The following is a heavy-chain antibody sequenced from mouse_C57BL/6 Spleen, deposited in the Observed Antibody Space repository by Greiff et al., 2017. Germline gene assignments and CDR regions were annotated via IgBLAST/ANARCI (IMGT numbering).Heavy chain of an antibody. CDR3: ARDDGYSFAY. CDR2: IDPSDSET. V-gene: IGHV1-52*01. D-gene: IGHD2-3*01. CDR1: GYTFTSYW. Sequence: VQLQQPGAELVRPGSSVTLSCKASGYTFTSYWMHWVKQRPIQGLEWIGNIDPSDSETHYNQKFKDKATLTVDKSSSTAYMQLSSLTSEDSAVYYCARDDGYSFAYWGQGTLVTVSA. J-gene: IGHJ3*01.